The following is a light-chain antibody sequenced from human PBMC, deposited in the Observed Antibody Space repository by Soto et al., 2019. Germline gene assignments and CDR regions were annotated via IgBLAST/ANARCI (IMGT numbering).Light chain of an antibody. V-gene: IGLV2-14*01. CDR1: SSAVGGYNY. J-gene: IGLJ1*01. CDR3: SSYTNRGTLDI. Sequence: QSALTQPASVSGSPGQSITISCTGTSSAVGGYNYVSWYQQHPGKAPKLMIYDVSDRPSGVSNRFSGSKSGNTASLTISGLQAEYEADYYCSSYTNRGTLDIFGTGTKLTVL. CDR2: DVS.